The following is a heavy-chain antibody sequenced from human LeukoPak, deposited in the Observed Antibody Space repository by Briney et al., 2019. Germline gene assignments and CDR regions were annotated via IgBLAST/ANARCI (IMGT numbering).Heavy chain of an antibody. CDR1: GFTFSSYA. CDR2: ISYDGSNK. V-gene: IGHV3-30*04. D-gene: IGHD3-22*01. Sequence: GGSLRLSCAASGFTFSSYAMHWVRQAPGKGLEWVAVISYDGSNKYYADSVKGRFTISRDNAKNSLYLQMNSLRAEDTAVYYCARDETYYYDSSGYYYDYWGQGTLVTVSS. CDR3: ARDETYYYDSSGYYYDY. J-gene: IGHJ4*02.